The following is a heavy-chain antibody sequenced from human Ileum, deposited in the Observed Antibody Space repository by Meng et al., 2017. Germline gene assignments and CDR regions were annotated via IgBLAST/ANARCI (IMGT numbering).Heavy chain of an antibody. Sequence: GESLKISCAASGFTFSRHQMHWVRQAPGKGLEWVAVISFDSSNKFYADSVRARFTISRDNSRNTLDLQMNSLRAEDTAVYYCARALRRLPFDLWGQGTMVTVSS. V-gene: IGHV3-30*03. CDR2: ISFDSSNK. J-gene: IGHJ3*01. CDR3: ARALRRLPFDL. CDR1: GFTFSRHQ.